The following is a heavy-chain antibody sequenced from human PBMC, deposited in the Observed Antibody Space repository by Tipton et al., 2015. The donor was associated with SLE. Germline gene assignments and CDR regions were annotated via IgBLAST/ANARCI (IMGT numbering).Heavy chain of an antibody. CDR3: AKAGCSGGSCYFDY. CDR2: ISWNSGSI. J-gene: IGHJ4*02. CDR1: GFTFDDYA. V-gene: IGHV3-9*01. D-gene: IGHD2-15*01. Sequence: SLRLSCAASGFTFDDYAMHWVRQAPGKGLEWVSGISWNSGSIGYADSVKGRFTISRDNAKNSLYLQMNSLRAEDTALYYCAKAGCSGGSCYFDYWGQGTLVTVSS.